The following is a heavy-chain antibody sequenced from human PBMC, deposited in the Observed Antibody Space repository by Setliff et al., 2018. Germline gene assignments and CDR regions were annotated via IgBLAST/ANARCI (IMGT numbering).Heavy chain of an antibody. Sequence: GGSLRLSCAASGFTFNNFAMHWVCQAPGKGLEWVAVIWYDGSNKYYADSVKGRFTISRDNSKNTLYLQMNSLRAEDTALYYCAIQATDYWGQGTLVTVSS. CDR2: IWYDGSNK. D-gene: IGHD1-1*01. V-gene: IGHV3-33*01. J-gene: IGHJ4*02. CDR3: AIQATDY. CDR1: GFTFNNFA.